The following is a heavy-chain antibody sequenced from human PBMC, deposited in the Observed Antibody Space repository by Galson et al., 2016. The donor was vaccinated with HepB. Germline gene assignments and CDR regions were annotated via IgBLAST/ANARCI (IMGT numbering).Heavy chain of an antibody. Sequence: SVKVSCKASGVTFNRYAINWVRQAPGQGLEWMGRIIPTLRIPTYSHKFQGRVTISADKSTNTIHMEVNSLRFEDTALYYCARDPNGLEILPYYFDAWGQGTLVTVSS. CDR3: ARDPNGLEILPYYFDA. D-gene: IGHD2-8*01. CDR2: IIPTLRIP. V-gene: IGHV1-69*04. J-gene: IGHJ4*02. CDR1: GVTFNRYA.